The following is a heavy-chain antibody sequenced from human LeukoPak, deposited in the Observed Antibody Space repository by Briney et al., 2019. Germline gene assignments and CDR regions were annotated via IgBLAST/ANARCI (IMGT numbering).Heavy chain of an antibody. CDR1: GGTFSSYA. V-gene: IGHV1-69*04. D-gene: IGHD3-22*01. CDR3: ARAPSYYYDSSGYYVNWFDP. CDR2: IIPILDIS. J-gene: IGHJ5*02. Sequence: SVKVSCKASGGTFSSYAISWVRQAPGQGLEWMGRIIPILDISNYAQKFQGRVTITADKSTSTAYMGLSSLRSEDTAVYYCARAPSYYYDSSGYYVNWFDPWGQGTLVTVSS.